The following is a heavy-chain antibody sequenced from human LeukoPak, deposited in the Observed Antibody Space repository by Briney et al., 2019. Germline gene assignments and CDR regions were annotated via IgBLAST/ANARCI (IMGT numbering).Heavy chain of an antibody. CDR3: ARELGRTSLDFDY. CDR1: GGSISSGDYY. Sequence: SETLSLTCTVSGGSISSGDYYWSWIRQPPGKGLEWIGYIYYSGSTYYNPSLKSRVTISVDTSKNQFSLKLSSVTAADTAVYYCARELGRTSLDFDYWGQGTLVTVSS. D-gene: IGHD3-10*01. CDR2: IYYSGST. J-gene: IGHJ4*02. V-gene: IGHV4-30-4*08.